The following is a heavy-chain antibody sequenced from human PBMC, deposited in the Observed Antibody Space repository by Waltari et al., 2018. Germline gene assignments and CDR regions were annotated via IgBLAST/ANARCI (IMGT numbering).Heavy chain of an antibody. CDR3: ALGCSSTSCYPRDYYYMDV. Sequence: QVQLVQSGAEVKKPGSSVKVSCKASGGTFSSYAISWVRQAPGQGLEWMGRIIPSFGTANYAQKFQGRGTITADKSTSTAYMELSSLRSEDTAVYYCALGCSSTSCYPRDYYYMDVWGKGTTVTISS. CDR2: IIPSFGTA. D-gene: IGHD2-2*01. V-gene: IGHV1-69*13. CDR1: GGTFSSYA. J-gene: IGHJ6*03.